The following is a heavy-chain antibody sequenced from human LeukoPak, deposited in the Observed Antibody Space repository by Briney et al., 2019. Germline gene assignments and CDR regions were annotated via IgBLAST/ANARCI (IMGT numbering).Heavy chain of an antibody. D-gene: IGHD6-13*01. CDR2: MNPNSGNT. CDR3: ARLKQQLVRYYYYYGMDV. V-gene: IGHV1-8*02. CDR1: GYTFTSYD. Sequence: APVKVSCKASGYTFTSYDINWVRQATGQGLEWMGWMNPNSGNTGYAQKFQGRVTMTRNTSISTAYMELSSLRSEDTAVYYCARLKQQLVRYYYYYGMDVWGQGTTVTVSS. J-gene: IGHJ6*02.